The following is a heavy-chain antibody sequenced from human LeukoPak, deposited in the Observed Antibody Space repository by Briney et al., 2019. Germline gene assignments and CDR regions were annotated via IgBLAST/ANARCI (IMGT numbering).Heavy chain of an antibody. V-gene: IGHV1-2*02. CDR1: GYTFTGSY. Sequence: GASVKVSCEASGYTFTGSYLHWVRQAPGQGLEWMGWINPNSGGTNYAQKFQGRVTMTRDTSISTAYMELSRLRSDDTAVYYCARVIVRFGELLWYSDYWGQGTLVTVSS. CDR2: INPNSGGT. D-gene: IGHD3-10*01. J-gene: IGHJ4*02. CDR3: ARVIVRFGELLWYSDY.